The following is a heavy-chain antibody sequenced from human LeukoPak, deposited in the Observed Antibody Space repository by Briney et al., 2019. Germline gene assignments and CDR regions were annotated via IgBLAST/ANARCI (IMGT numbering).Heavy chain of an antibody. Sequence: AGGSLRLSCAASGFILNDYGMHWVRQAPGKGLEWVADIWFDKNQHFADSVKGRFAISRDNSKNTVYLQINSLRAEDTAVYYCARDRHCVNGVCHSPPGMDVWGQGTTVTVFS. D-gene: IGHD2-8*01. J-gene: IGHJ6*02. CDR3: ARDRHCVNGVCHSPPGMDV. CDR2: IWFDKNQ. V-gene: IGHV3-33*01. CDR1: GFILNDYG.